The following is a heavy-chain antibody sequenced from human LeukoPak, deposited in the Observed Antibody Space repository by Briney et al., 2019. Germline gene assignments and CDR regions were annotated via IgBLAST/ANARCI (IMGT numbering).Heavy chain of an antibody. CDR2: IKRDGGEK. CDR1: GFTFSNYW. Sequence: GGSLRLSCAASGFTFSNYWMSWVRQAPGKGLECVANIKRDGGEKYYVDSVKGRFTISRDNAKNSLYLQMNSLRAEDTAVYYCARDRYSSGGLDVWGQGTTVTVSS. V-gene: IGHV3-7*01. D-gene: IGHD3-22*01. J-gene: IGHJ6*02. CDR3: ARDRYSSGGLDV.